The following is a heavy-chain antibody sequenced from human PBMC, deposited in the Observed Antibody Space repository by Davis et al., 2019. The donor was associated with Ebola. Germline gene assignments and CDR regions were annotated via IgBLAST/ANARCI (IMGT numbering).Heavy chain of an antibody. CDR1: GGSISSYY. V-gene: IGHV4-59*08. Sequence: GSLRLSCTVSGGSISSYYWSWIRQPPGKGLEWIGYIYYSGSTNYNPSLKSRVTISVDTSKNQFSLKLSSVTAADTAVYYCARLGNYYDSSGYHGLDYWGQGTLVTVSS. J-gene: IGHJ4*02. CDR3: ARLGNYYDSSGYHGLDY. CDR2: IYYSGST. D-gene: IGHD3-22*01.